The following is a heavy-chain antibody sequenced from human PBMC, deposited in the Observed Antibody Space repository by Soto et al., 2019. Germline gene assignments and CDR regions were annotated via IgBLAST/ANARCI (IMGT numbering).Heavy chain of an antibody. CDR1: GFTFSSYA. CDR3: VKGEYYYDSSGYYPFDY. Sequence: GGSLRLSCAASGFTFSSYAMHWVRQAPGKGLEWVAVISYDGSNKYYADSVKGRFTISRANSKNTLYLQMNSLRAEDTAVYYCVKGEYYYDSSGYYPFDYWGQGTLVTVSS. J-gene: IGHJ4*02. CDR2: ISYDGSNK. D-gene: IGHD3-22*01. V-gene: IGHV3-30-3*01.